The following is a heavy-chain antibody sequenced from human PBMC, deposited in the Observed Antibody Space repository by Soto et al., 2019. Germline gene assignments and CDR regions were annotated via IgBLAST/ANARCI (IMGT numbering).Heavy chain of an antibody. D-gene: IGHD3-9*01. J-gene: IGHJ2*01. V-gene: IGHV1-69*13. CDR3: ARDQYYDILTGYYVYWYFDL. CDR1: GGTFSSYA. Sequence: GASVKVSCKASGGTFSSYAISWVRQAPGQGXEWMGGIIPIFGTANYAQKFQGRVTITADESTSTAYMELSSLRSEDTAVYYCARDQYYDILTGYYVYWYFDLWGRGPLVTVSS. CDR2: IIPIFGTA.